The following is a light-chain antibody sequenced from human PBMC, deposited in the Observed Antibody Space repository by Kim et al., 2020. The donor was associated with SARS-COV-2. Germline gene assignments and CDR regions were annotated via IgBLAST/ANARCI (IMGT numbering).Light chain of an antibody. CDR3: QQYHTYPWT. CDR2: TTS. J-gene: IGKJ1*01. CDR1: QNVTTW. Sequence: ASVGARVSITCRTSQNVTTWLAWFRQAPGKAPRLLIYTTSSLETGVPTRFSAEGSGTDFTLTINNLQPGDFASYYCQQYHTYPWTFGQGTKVDIK. V-gene: IGKV1-5*03.